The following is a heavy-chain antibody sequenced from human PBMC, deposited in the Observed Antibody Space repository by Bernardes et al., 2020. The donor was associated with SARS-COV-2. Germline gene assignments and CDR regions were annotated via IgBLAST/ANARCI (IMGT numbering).Heavy chain of an antibody. CDR1: GFIFDDYA. J-gene: IGHJ6*02. CDR2: ISWNSGGI. CDR3: AKDLSKVRYYYGMDV. V-gene: IGHV3-9*01. Sequence: GGSLRLSCAASGFIFDDYAMHWVRQVPGKGLEWVSGISWNSGGIHYADSVKGRFTISRDNGKNSLYLQMNSLRPDDTALYYCAKDLSKVRYYYGMDVWGQGTAVSVSS. D-gene: IGHD3-10*01.